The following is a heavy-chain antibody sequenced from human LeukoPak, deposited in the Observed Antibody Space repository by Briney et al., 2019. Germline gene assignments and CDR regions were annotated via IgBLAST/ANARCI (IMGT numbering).Heavy chain of an antibody. CDR3: TRGRTVAPGAEPPFDY. D-gene: IGHD2-2*01. J-gene: IGHJ4*02. V-gene: IGHV1-2*03. CDR2: IDPSGGGT. CDR1: GYIFTDYF. Sequence: LAASVRVSCKASGYIFTDYFMHWVRQAPGQGLEWMGWIDPSGGGTKVVQKFQGRVTLTRDTSVSTAYMELSSLGSDDTAVYYCTRGRTVAPGAEPPFDYWGQETLVIVSS.